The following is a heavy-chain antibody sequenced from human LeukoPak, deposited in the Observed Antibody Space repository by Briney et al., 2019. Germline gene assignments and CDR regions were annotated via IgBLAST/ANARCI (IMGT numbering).Heavy chain of an antibody. CDR1: GYTFTSYG. D-gene: IGHD6-13*01. CDR2: INPNSGGT. CDR3: ALAAAGTGD. J-gene: IGHJ4*02. V-gene: IGHV1-2*02. Sequence: ASVKVSCKASGYTFTSYGISWVRQAPGQGLEWMGWINPNSGGTNYAQKFQGRVTMTRDTSISTAYMELSRLRSDDTAVYYCALAAAGTGDWGQGTLVTVSS.